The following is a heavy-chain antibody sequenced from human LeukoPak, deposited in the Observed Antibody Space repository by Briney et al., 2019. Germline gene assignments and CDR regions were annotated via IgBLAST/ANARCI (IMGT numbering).Heavy chain of an antibody. J-gene: IGHJ4*02. CDR1: GFTFSSYG. CDR2: ISYDGSNK. Sequence: PGRSLRLSCAASGFTFSSYGMHWVRQAPGKGLEWVAVISYDGSNKYYADSVKGRFTISRDNSKNTLYLQMNSLRAEDTAVYYCAKDAPSLAFDYWGQGILVTVST. V-gene: IGHV3-30*18. CDR3: AKDAPSLAFDY.